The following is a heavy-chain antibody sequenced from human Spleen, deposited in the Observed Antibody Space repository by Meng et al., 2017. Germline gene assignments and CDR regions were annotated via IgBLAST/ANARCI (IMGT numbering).Heavy chain of an antibody. CDR3: ARGPTTMAHDFDY. CDR1: GGSFSDYY. Sequence: QVQLQQWGAGLLKPSETLSLTGVVSGGSFSDYYWSWIRQPPGKGLEWIGEINHSGSTNYNPSLEGRATISVDTSQNNLSLKLSSVTAADSAVYYCARGPTTMAHDFDYWGQGTLVTVSS. D-gene: IGHD4-11*01. V-gene: IGHV4-34*01. J-gene: IGHJ4*02. CDR2: INHSGST.